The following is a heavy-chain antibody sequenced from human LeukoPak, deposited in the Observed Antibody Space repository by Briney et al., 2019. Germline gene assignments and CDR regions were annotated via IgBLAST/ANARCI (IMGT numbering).Heavy chain of an antibody. Sequence: GGSLRLSCAASGFVFSTYWMTWVRQAPGKGLEWVANINEDGSAKYYVDSVKGRFTISRDNAKNSLYLQMNSLRAEDTATYYCARDPALAVPGPELDYWGQGTLVTVSS. CDR1: GFVFSTYW. V-gene: IGHV3-7*01. J-gene: IGHJ4*02. D-gene: IGHD6-19*01. CDR3: ARDPALAVPGPELDY. CDR2: INEDGSAK.